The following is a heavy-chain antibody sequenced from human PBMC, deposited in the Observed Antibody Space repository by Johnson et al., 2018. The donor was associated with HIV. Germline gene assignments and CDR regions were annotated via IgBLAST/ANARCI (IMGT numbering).Heavy chain of an antibody. CDR1: GFTVSSNY. J-gene: IGHJ3*02. Sequence: DVQSVESGGGLIQPGGSLRLSCAASGFTVSSNYMSWVRQAPRKGLEWVSVIYSGGSTYYADSVKGRFTISRDNSKNTLYLQMNSLRAEDTAVYYCARALLSASTIGAFDIWGQGTMVTVSS. D-gene: IGHD5-24*01. CDR3: ARALLSASTIGAFDI. CDR2: IYSGGST. V-gene: IGHV3-53*01.